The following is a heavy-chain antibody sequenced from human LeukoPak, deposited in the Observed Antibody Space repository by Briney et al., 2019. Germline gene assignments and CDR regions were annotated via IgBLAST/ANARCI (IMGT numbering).Heavy chain of an antibody. D-gene: IGHD1-26*01. V-gene: IGHV4-59*01. J-gene: IGHJ4*02. CDR2: ISYSGSL. CDR3: ASWRAGSVFDY. CDR1: GGSISSYY. Sequence: SETLSLTCTVSGGSISSYYWSWLRQPPGKGLEWIGYISYSGSLNYNPSLRSRVSISVDTSQNQFSLKVNSVTAADTAVYYCASWRAGSVFDYWGQGTLVTVSS.